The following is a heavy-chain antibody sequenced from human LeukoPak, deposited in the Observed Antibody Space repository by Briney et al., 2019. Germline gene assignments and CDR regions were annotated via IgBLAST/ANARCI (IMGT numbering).Heavy chain of an antibody. CDR1: GFTFNNYG. V-gene: IGHV3-30*18. J-gene: IGHJ4*02. Sequence: GGSLRLSCAASGFTFNNYGMHWVRQAPGKGLEWVAVISYDGPNKYYADSVKGRFTISRDNSKNTQYLQMNSLRTEDTAVYYCAKGRSGYENFDYWGQGTLVTVSS. CDR2: ISYDGPNK. CDR3: AKGRSGYENFDY. D-gene: IGHD5-12*01.